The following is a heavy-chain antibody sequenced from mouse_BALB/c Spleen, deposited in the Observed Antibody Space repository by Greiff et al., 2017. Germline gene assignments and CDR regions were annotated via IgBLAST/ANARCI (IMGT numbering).Heavy chain of an antibody. Sequence: VQLQQSGAELVRPGSSVKISCKASGYAFSSYWMNWVKQRPGQGLEWIGQIYPGDGDTNYNEKFKGKATLTADTSSSTAYMQLSSLTSEDSAVYFCARNYGYDWFAYWGQGTLVTVSA. V-gene: IGHV1-80*01. D-gene: IGHD1-2*01. CDR1: GYAFSSYW. CDR2: IYPGDGDT. J-gene: IGHJ3*01. CDR3: ARNYGYDWFAY.